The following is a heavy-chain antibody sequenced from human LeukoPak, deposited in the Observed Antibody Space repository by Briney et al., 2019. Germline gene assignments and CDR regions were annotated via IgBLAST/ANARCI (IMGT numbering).Heavy chain of an antibody. Sequence: GGSLRLSCAASGFTFSSHAVSWVRQAPGKGLEWVSGISGTGGSTHYADSVRGRFTISRDNSKNTLYLQINSPRAEDTAVYYCARHVWGGYFKEEYYFDYWGQGTLVTVSS. V-gene: IGHV3-23*01. CDR1: GFTFSSHA. CDR2: ISGTGGST. CDR3: ARHVWGGYFKEEYYFDY. D-gene: IGHD3-3*01. J-gene: IGHJ4*02.